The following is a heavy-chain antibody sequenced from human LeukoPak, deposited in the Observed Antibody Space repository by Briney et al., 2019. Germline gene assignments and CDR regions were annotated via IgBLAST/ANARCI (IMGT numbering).Heavy chain of an antibody. V-gene: IGHV4-34*01. CDR2: INHSGST. D-gene: IGHD6-19*01. Sequence: SETLSLTCTVSGGSISSYYWSWIRQPPGKGLEWIGEINHSGSTNYNPSLKSRVTISVDTSKNQFSLKLSSVTAADTAVYYCARGRPRITAVAVFFGNYYYMDVWGKGTTVTVSS. J-gene: IGHJ6*03. CDR3: ARGRPRITAVAVFFGNYYYMDV. CDR1: GGSISSYY.